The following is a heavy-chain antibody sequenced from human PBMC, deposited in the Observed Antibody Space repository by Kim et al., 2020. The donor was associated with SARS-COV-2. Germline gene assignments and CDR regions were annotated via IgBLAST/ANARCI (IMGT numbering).Heavy chain of an antibody. CDR1: GFTFSSYW. CDR3: ARDQLAAAGTGYYYGMDV. D-gene: IGHD6-13*01. CDR2: IKQDGSEK. V-gene: IGHV3-7*03. Sequence: GGSLRLSCAASGFTFSSYWMSWVRQAPGKGQWVANIKQDGSEKYYVDSVKGRFTISRDNAKNSLYLQMNSLRAEDTAVYYCARDQLAAAGTGYYYGMDVWGQGTTVTVSS. J-gene: IGHJ6*02.